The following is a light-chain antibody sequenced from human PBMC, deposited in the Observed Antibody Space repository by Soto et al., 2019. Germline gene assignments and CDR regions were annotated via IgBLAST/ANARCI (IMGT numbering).Light chain of an antibody. V-gene: IGKV1-5*03. Sequence: DIQMTQSPATLAASVGDRVSITCRASQSIDTWLAWYQQKAGKAPNLLIYKASRLESGVPSRFSGSGSGTEFTLTISSLQPEDVGSYYCQEYRNDYGTFGQGTKVEMK. J-gene: IGKJ1*01. CDR1: QSIDTW. CDR2: KAS. CDR3: QEYRNDYGT.